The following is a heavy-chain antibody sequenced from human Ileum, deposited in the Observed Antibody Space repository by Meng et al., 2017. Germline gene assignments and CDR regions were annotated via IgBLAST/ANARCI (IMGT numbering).Heavy chain of an antibody. Sequence: SETLSLTCTVSACSITIRSDYWAWIRQPPGKGLEGIGSFYYGGTTYYNSSLKSRVIISVDTSRNQISLQLNSLIAADTAVYYCARATTVVTPSWFDPWGQGTLVTVSS. CDR1: ACSITIRSDY. V-gene: IGHV4-39*07. CDR2: FYYGGTT. J-gene: IGHJ5*02. D-gene: IGHD4-23*01. CDR3: ARATTVVTPSWFDP.